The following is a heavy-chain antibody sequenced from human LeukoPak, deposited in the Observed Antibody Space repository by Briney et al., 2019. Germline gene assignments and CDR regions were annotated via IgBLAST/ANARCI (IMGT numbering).Heavy chain of an antibody. CDR1: GFTFSSYS. Sequence: PGGSLRLSCAASGFTFSSYSMNWVRQAPGKGLGWVSSISSSSSYIYYADSVKGRFTISRDNAKNSLYLQMNSLRAEDTAVYYCARGRQGVSAAIGGYWGQGTLVTVSS. CDR3: ARGRQGVSAAIGGY. D-gene: IGHD2-2*01. V-gene: IGHV3-21*01. CDR2: ISSSSSYI. J-gene: IGHJ4*02.